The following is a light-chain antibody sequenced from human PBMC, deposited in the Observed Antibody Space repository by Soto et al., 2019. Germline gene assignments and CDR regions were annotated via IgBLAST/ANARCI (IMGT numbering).Light chain of an antibody. CDR2: AAY. CDR1: QGISSY. CDR3: QQLNSYPLT. J-gene: IGKJ5*01. Sequence: DIPLTQSPSFLSASVGDRVTITCRASQGISSYLAWYQQKPGKAPKLLIYAAYTLQSGVPSRFSGSGSGTECTLTSSSLQPEDFATYCCQQLNSYPLTFGQGTRLEIK. V-gene: IGKV1-9*01.